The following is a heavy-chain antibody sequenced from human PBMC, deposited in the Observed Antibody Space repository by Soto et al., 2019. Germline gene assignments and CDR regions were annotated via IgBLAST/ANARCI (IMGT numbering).Heavy chain of an antibody. CDR1: GFTFSSYG. CDR3: ARDSEYYDFWSGYFWSNDAFDI. J-gene: IGHJ3*02. D-gene: IGHD3-3*01. Sequence: PGGSLRLSCAASGFTFSSYGMHWVRQAPGKGLEWVAVIWYDGSNKYYADSVKGRFTISRDNSKNTLYLQMNSLRAEDTAVYYCARDSEYYDFWSGYFWSNDAFDIWGQGTMVTVS. CDR2: IWYDGSNK. V-gene: IGHV3-33*01.